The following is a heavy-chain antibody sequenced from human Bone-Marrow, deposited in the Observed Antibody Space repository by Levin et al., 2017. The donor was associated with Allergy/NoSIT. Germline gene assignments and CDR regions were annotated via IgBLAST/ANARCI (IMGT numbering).Heavy chain of an antibody. CDR3: ARARPDDYFYYMDV. J-gene: IGHJ6*03. Sequence: SETLSLTCTVSGGSINSGPFYWGWVRQLPGEGLEWIGYSYYIGRTYYNPSLRSRVTISLDTSKSQFSLRLSSVTAADTAVYYGARARPDDYFYYMDVWGKGTTVTVSS. CDR2: SYYIGRT. V-gene: IGHV4-31*03. D-gene: IGHD6-6*01. CDR1: GGSINSGPFY.